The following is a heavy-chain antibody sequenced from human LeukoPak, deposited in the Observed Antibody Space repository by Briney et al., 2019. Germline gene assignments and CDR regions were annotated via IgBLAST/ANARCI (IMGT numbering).Heavy chain of an antibody. V-gene: IGHV5-51*01. Sequence: GESLKISCKGSGYSFTNFWIGWVRQMPGKGLEWMGIIYPGDSDTTYSPSFQGQVTISADKSTSTAYLQWSSLKASDTAMKYYARQWGRPFDIWGQGTMVTVSS. D-gene: IGHD1-26*01. J-gene: IGHJ3*02. CDR3: ARQWGRPFDI. CDR2: IYPGDSDT. CDR1: GYSFTNFW.